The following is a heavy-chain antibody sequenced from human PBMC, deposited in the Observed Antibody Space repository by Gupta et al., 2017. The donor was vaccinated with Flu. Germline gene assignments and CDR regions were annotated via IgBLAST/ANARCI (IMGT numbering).Heavy chain of an antibody. Sequence: TFSYHGMSWVRQAPGKGLEWVSSISGSGGDTYYADSVKGRFTISRDNSKSTLYLQMNSLRAEDTAVFFCAKGPFYFESWGRGIMVTVSS. CDR3: AKGPFYFES. CDR2: ISGSGGDT. J-gene: IGHJ4*02. CDR1: TFSYHG. V-gene: IGHV3-23*01.